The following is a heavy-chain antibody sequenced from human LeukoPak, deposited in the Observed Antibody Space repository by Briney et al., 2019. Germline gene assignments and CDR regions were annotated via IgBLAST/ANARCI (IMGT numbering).Heavy chain of an antibody. CDR3: ARPYYYDSRIDP. D-gene: IGHD3-22*01. CDR2: INHSGST. Sequence: SETLSLTCAVYGGSFSDSYWTWIRQRPGKGLEWIGEINHSGSTNYNPSLKSRVTTSVDTSKNQLSLNLSSVTAADTAVYYCARPYYYDSRIDPWGQGTLVTVSS. V-gene: IGHV4-34*01. J-gene: IGHJ5*02. CDR1: GGSFSDSY.